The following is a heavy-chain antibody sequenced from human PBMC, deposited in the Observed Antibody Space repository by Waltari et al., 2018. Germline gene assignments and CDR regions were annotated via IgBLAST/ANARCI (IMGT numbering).Heavy chain of an antibody. CDR1: GGSISSGYYY. J-gene: IGHJ4*02. V-gene: IGHV4-39*07. Sequence: ESGPGVVKPSETLSLTCAVSGGSISSGYYYWSWIRQPPGKGLEWIGGIYSNSESTNYNPSLKSRVTISKDTSKNQFSLKLSSVTAADTAVYYCARDSPDYYGSGSTFDYWGQGVLVTVSS. D-gene: IGHD3-22*01. CDR2: IYSNSEST. CDR3: ARDSPDYYGSGSTFDY.